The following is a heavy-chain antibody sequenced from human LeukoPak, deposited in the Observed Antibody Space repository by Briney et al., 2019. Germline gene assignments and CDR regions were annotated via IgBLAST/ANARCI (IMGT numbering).Heavy chain of an antibody. CDR3: AKDAHKNDGVLRYFDGY. CDR1: GFTFSSYA. D-gene: IGHD3-9*01. Sequence: GGSLRLSCAASGFTFSSYAMSWVRQAPGKGLEWVSAISGSGGSTYYADSVKGRFTISRDNSKNTLYLQMNSLRAEDTAVYYCAKDAHKNDGVLRYFDGYWGQGTLVTVSS. J-gene: IGHJ4*02. V-gene: IGHV3-23*01. CDR2: ISGSGGST.